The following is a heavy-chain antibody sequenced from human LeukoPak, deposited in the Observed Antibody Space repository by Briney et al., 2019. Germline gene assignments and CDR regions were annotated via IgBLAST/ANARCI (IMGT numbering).Heavy chain of an antibody. CDR2: IFPSGGEI. D-gene: IGHD2-8*02. CDR1: GFTFSTFA. V-gene: IGHV3-23*01. CDR3: ATYRQVLLPFES. J-gene: IGHJ4*02. Sequence: LGGSLRLSCAASGFTFSTFAMIWVRQPPGKGLEWVSSIFPSGGEIHCADSVRGRFTISRDNSKSTLSLQMNSLRAEDTAIYYCATYRQVLLPFESWGQGTLVTVSS.